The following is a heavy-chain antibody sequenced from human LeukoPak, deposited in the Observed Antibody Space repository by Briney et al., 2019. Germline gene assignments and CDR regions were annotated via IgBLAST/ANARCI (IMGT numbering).Heavy chain of an antibody. V-gene: IGHV3-48*03. CDR3: AAGRYDILTGWDWFDP. CDR1: GFTFSSYE. CDR2: ISSSGSTI. Sequence: PGGSLRLSCAASGFTFSSYEMNWVRQAPGKGLEWVSYISSSGSTIYYADSVKGRFTIPRDNAKNSLYLQMNSLRAEDTAVYYCAAGRYDILTGWDWFDPWGQGTLVTVSS. J-gene: IGHJ5*02. D-gene: IGHD3-9*01.